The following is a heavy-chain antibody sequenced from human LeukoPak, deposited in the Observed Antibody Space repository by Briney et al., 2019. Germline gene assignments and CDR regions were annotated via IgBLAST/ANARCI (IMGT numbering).Heavy chain of an antibody. D-gene: IGHD2-2*01. CDR2: IYHSGST. CDR3: ARDFSQCSSTSCQGAFDI. J-gene: IGHJ3*02. V-gene: IGHV4-30-2*01. CDR1: GGSISSGGYY. Sequence: SETLSLTCTVSGGSISSGGYYWSWIRQPPGKGLEWIGYIYHSGSTYYNPSLKSRVTISVDRSKNQFSLKLSSVTAADTAVYYCARDFSQCSSTSCQGAFDIWGQGTMVTVSS.